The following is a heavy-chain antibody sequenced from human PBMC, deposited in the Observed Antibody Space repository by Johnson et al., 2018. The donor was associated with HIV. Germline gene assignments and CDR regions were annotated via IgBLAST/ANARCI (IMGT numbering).Heavy chain of an antibody. V-gene: IGHV3-30*04. J-gene: IGHJ3*02. D-gene: IGHD1-26*01. Sequence: QVQLVESGGGVVQPGRSLRLSCAASGFTFSNFAMHWVRQAPGKGLEWVVVISYDGNNKYYAVSLKGRFTISRDNSKNTLYLQMNSLRAEDTAVYYCAIIPPGGAGKGADAFDIWGQGTMVTVSS. CDR1: GFTFSNFA. CDR2: ISYDGNNK. CDR3: AIIPPGGAGKGADAFDI.